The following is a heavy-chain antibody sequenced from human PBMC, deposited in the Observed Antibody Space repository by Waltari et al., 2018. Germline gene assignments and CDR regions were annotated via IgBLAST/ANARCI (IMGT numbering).Heavy chain of an antibody. CDR1: GFTFSSSA. CDR3: AKDVGELEFPYYYYYMDV. D-gene: IGHD1-1*01. J-gene: IGHJ6*03. Sequence: EVQLVESGGGLVQPGGSLRPSCAASGFTFSSSAMSWVRQAPGTGLEWVSAISGSGGSTYYADSVKGRFTISRDNSKNTLYLQMNSLRAEDTAVYYCAKDVGELEFPYYYYYMDVWGQGTTVTVSS. CDR2: ISGSGGST. V-gene: IGHV3-23*04.